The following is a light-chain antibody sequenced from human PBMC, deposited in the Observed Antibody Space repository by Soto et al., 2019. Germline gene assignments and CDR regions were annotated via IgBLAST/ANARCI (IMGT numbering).Light chain of an antibody. Sequence: QSALTQPASVSRSPGQSITISCTGTSSDVGGYNYVSWYQQYPGKAPKLMIYDVSNRPSGVSNRFFGSKSGNTASLTISGLQAEDEADYYCCSYTSSSPLFGGGTKLTVL. CDR3: CSYTSSSPL. J-gene: IGLJ2*01. CDR1: SSDVGGYNY. CDR2: DVS. V-gene: IGLV2-14*01.